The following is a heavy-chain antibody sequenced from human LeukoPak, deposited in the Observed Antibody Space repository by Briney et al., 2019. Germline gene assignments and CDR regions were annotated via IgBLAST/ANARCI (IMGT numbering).Heavy chain of an antibody. V-gene: IGHV1-18*04. CDR1: GYTFTGYY. D-gene: IGHD6-6*01. J-gene: IGHJ4*02. Sequence: GASVKVSCKASGYTFTGYYMHWVRQAPGQGLEWMGWISAYNGNTNYAQKLQGRVTMTTDTSTSTAYMELRSLRSDDTAVYYCARVRIGIAARLGIDYWGQGTLVTVSS. CDR3: ARVRIGIAARLGIDY. CDR2: ISAYNGNT.